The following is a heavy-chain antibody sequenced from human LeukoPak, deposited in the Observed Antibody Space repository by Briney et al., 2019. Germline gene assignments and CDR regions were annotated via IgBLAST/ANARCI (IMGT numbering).Heavy chain of an antibody. CDR1: GFTFNSYS. J-gene: IGHJ3*02. CDR2: ISSISTYI. Sequence: GGSLRLSCAASGFTFNSYSMHWVRQAPGKGLEWVSSISSISTYIYYADSVKGRFTISRDNAKNSLYLQMNSLRAEDTAVYYCARDRSDAFDIWGQGTMVTVSS. CDR3: ARDRSDAFDI. V-gene: IGHV3-21*01. D-gene: IGHD1-14*01.